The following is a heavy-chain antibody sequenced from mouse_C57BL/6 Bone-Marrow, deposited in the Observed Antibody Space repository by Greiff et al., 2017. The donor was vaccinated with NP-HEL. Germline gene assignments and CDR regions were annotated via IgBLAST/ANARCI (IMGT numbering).Heavy chain of an antibody. D-gene: IGHD3-3*01. CDR3: TRIWGDDY. V-gene: IGHV14-4*01. J-gene: IGHJ2*01. CDR2: IDPENGDT. Sequence: VHVKQSGAELVRPGASVKLSCTASGFNIKDDYMHWVKQRPEQGLEWIGWIDPENGDTEYASKFQGKATITADTSSNTAYLQLSSLTSEDTAVYYCTRIWGDDYWGQGTTLTVSS. CDR1: GFNIKDDY.